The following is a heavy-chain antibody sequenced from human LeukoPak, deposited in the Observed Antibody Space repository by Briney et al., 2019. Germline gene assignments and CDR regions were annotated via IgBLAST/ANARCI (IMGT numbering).Heavy chain of an antibody. V-gene: IGHV3-23*01. CDR3: VKDETGSSWYN. J-gene: IGHJ4*02. Sequence: GGSLRLSCAASGFTFSSYYMSWVRQAPGKGLEWVSAIGGSGTGTYYADSVKGRFTISRDNTKNTLYLQMNSLRAEDTAVYYCVKDETGSSWYNWGQETLVTVSS. CDR2: IGGSGTGT. D-gene: IGHD6-13*01. CDR1: GFTFSSYY.